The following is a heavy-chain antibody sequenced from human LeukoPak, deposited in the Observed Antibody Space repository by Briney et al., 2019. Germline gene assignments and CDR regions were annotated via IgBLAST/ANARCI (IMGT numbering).Heavy chain of an antibody. D-gene: IGHD2-2*01. Sequence: QTGGSLRLSCAASGFTFSSYAMSWVRQAPGEGLEWVSAISGSGGSTYYADSVKGRFTISRDNSKNTLYLQMNSLRAEDTAVYYCAKDPHYCSSTSCYVSLPGYFDYWGQGTLVTVSS. CDR1: GFTFSSYA. CDR2: ISGSGGST. J-gene: IGHJ4*02. CDR3: AKDPHYCSSTSCYVSLPGYFDY. V-gene: IGHV3-23*01.